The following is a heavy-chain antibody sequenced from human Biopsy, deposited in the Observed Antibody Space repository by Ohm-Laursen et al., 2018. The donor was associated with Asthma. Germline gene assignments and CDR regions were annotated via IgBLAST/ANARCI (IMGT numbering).Heavy chain of an antibody. J-gene: IGHJ3*02. CDR3: ARAGDTNDYGPAFDI. D-gene: IGHD4-17*01. CDR1: GVNVTNNY. V-gene: IGHV3-53*01. Sequence: SLRLSCAASGVNVTNNYMTWVRQAPGKGLEWGSIMDAGGSRFYADRVKGRFTISRDNSKNTLYLQMDSLRPEDTALYYCARAGDTNDYGPAFDIWGLGTMVTVSS. CDR2: MDAGGSR.